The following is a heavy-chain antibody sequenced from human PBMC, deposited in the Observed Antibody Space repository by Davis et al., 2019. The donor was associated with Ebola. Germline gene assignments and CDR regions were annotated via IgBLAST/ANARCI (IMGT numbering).Heavy chain of an antibody. J-gene: IGHJ4*02. CDR1: GFSLTSYG. D-gene: IGHD5-24*01. CDR3: AGNYGGTTITD. Sequence: PGGSLRLPCAAPGFSLTSYGMLWVRQAPGKGLEWVAVTSFDGRNKYYAYSVKGRFTISRDNSKNTLYLTMQSLRTDDTDVYYCAGNYGGTTITDWGQGTQVTVSS. V-gene: IGHV3-30*03. CDR2: TSFDGRNK.